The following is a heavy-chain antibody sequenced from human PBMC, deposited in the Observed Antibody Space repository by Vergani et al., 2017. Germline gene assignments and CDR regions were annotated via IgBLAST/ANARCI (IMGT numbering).Heavy chain of an antibody. CDR1: GYSFTNYW. J-gene: IGHJ4*02. D-gene: IGHD1-1*01. V-gene: IGHV5-51*01. CDR2: IHPADSDT. CDR3: ARHTTYTDS. Sequence: EVQLVQSGAEVKKPGESLKISCQISGYSFTNYWIGWVRQMPGKGLEWMWIIHPADSDTRYSPSFQGQVTISADKSISTAFLQWDSLKASDTALYYCARHTTYTDSLGQGTLVTVSS.